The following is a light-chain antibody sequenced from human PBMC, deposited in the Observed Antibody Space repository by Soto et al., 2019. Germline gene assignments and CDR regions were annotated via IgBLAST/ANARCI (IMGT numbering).Light chain of an antibody. CDR3: GTWDSSLSAGR. CDR2: DTR. V-gene: IGLV1-51*01. J-gene: IGLJ2*01. CDR1: HSNIGNNY. Sequence: QSVLTQPPSVSAAPGQKVSISCSGSHSNIGNNYVSWYQQFRGAAPKLLIYDTRKRPSWIPDRFSASKSGTSATLVITGLQSGDEAYYYCGTWDSSLSAGRFGGGTKLTVL.